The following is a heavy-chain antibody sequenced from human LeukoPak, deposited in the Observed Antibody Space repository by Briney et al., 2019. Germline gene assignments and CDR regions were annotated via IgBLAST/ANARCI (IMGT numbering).Heavy chain of an antibody. V-gene: IGHV3-74*01. D-gene: IGHD1-26*01. CDR1: GFTFSSYW. J-gene: IGHJ4*02. CDR3: ARDWVGATDY. Sequence: GGSLRLSCAASGFTFSSYWMHWVREAPGKGLGWVSRINTDGNSISYADSVRGRSTISRDNAKNTLYLQMNSLRAEDTAVYYCARDWVGATDYWGQGTLATVSS. CDR2: INTDGNSI.